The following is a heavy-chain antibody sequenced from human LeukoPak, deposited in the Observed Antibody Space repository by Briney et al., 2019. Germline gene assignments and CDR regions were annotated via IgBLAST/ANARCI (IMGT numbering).Heavy chain of an antibody. CDR3: ARQVWVRYWFDP. CDR2: IYYSGST. D-gene: IGHD3-10*01. V-gene: IGHV4-59*08. CDR1: GGSISSYY. J-gene: IGHJ5*02. Sequence: PSETLSLTCTVSGGSISSYYWSWIRQPPGKGLEWIGYIYYSGSTNYNPSLKSRVTISVDTSKNQFSLKLSSVTAADTAVYYCARQVWVRYWFDPWGQGTLVTVSS.